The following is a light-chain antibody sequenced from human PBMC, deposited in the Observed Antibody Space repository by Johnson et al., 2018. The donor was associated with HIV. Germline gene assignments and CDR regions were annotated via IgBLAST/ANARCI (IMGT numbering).Light chain of an antibody. CDR2: DNN. V-gene: IGLV1-51*01. CDR1: SSNIGNNY. Sequence: QSVLTQPPSVSAAPGQKFTISCSGSSSNIGNNYVSWYQQLPGTAPKLLIYDNNKRPSGIPDRFSGSKSGTSATLGITGLQTGDEADYYCGTWDSSLCVFYVLGTGTKVTVL. CDR3: GTWDSSLCVFYV. J-gene: IGLJ1*01.